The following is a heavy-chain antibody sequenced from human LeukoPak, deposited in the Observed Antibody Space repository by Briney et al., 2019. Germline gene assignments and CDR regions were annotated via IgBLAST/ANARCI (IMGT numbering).Heavy chain of an antibody. Sequence: GGSLRLSCAASGFTFSSYAMSWVRQAPGKGLEWVSAISGSGGSTYYADSVKGRFTISRDNSKNTLYLQMNSLRAEDTAVYYCARSAMVGNYYYYYFMDVWGKGTTVTVSS. V-gene: IGHV3-23*01. D-gene: IGHD5-18*01. CDR3: ARSAMVGNYYYYYFMDV. J-gene: IGHJ6*03. CDR1: GFTFSSYA. CDR2: ISGSGGST.